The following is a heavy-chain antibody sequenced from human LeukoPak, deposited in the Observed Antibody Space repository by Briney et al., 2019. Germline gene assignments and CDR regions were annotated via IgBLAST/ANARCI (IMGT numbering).Heavy chain of an antibody. D-gene: IGHD3-22*01. V-gene: IGHV4-59*12. CDR1: GGSISSYY. CDR3: ARTVKDAFDI. J-gene: IGHJ3*02. Sequence: SETLSPTCTVSGGSISSYYWSWIRQPPGKGLEWIGYIYYSGSTNYNPSLKSRVTISVDKSKNQFSLKLSSVTAADTAVYYCARTVKDAFDIWGQGTMVTVSS. CDR2: IYYSGST.